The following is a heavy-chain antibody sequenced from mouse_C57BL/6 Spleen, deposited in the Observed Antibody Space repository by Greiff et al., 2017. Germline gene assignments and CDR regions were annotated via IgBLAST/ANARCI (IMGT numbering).Heavy chain of an antibody. V-gene: IGHV1-55*01. Sequence: VQLQQPGAELVKPGASVKMSCKASGYTFTSYWITWVKQRPGQGLEWIGDIYPGSGSTNYHEKFKSKATLTVNKSSSTAYMQLSSLTSEYSAVYYGASPNYYCSSLFAYWGQGTLVTVSA. CDR2: IYPGSGST. D-gene: IGHD1-1*01. CDR1: GYTFTSYW. CDR3: ASPNYYCSSLFAY. J-gene: IGHJ3*01.